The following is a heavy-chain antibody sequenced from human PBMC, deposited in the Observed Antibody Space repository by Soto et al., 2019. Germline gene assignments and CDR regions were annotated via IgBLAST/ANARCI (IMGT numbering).Heavy chain of an antibody. CDR1: GYTFTSYG. CDR2: ISAFNDKT. J-gene: IGHJ6*02. CDR3: ARAEYDILTGPISYYYGMDV. V-gene: IGHV1-18*01. D-gene: IGHD3-9*01. Sequence: QVPLLQSGAEVKKPGASVKVSCRAPGYTFTSYGTSWVRQAPGQGLEWMGWISAFNDKTNYAQKFQGRVTMATDKCASTAYMELRYLRAEDTAVYYCARAEYDILTGPISYYYGMDVRGQGTTVT.